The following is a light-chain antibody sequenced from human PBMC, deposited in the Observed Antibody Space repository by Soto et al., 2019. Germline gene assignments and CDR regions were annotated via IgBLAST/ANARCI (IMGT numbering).Light chain of an antibody. CDR1: QSVSSSY. CDR3: RQDGSSRT. Sequence: EIVLTQSPGTLSLSPGERATLSCRASQSVSSSYLAWYQQKPGQAPRLLIYGASSRATGIPDRFSGSGSGTDFSLTISRVEPEDFAVYYCRQDGSSRTFGQGTKVEIK. V-gene: IGKV3-20*01. CDR2: GAS. J-gene: IGKJ1*01.